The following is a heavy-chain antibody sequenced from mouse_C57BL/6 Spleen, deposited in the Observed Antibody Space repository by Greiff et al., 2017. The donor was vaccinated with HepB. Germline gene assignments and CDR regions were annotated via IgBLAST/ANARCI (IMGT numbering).Heavy chain of an antibody. CDR2: INPSTGGT. Sequence: EVQLQQSGPELVKPGASVKISCKASGNSFTGYYMNWVKQSPEKSLEWIGEINPSTGGTTYNQKFKAKATLTVDKSSSTAYMQLKSLTSEDSAVYYCASPITTVVPKGYYYYAMDYWGQGTSVTVSS. CDR1: GNSFTGYY. D-gene: IGHD1-1*01. CDR3: ASPITTVVPKGYYYYAMDY. V-gene: IGHV1-42*01. J-gene: IGHJ4*01.